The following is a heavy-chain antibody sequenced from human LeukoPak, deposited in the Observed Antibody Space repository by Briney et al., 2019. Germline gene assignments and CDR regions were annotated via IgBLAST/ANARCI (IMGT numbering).Heavy chain of an antibody. D-gene: IGHD3-22*01. CDR2: IYYSGST. V-gene: IGHV4-59*01. J-gene: IGHJ4*02. Sequence: SETLSLTCTVSGGSISSYYWSWIRQPPGKGLEWIGYIYYSGSTNYNPSLKSRVTISVDTSKNQFSLKLSSVTAADTAVYYCARSWYYYDSSGSYYFDYWGQGTLVTVSS. CDR1: GGSISSYY. CDR3: ARSWYYYDSSGSYYFDY.